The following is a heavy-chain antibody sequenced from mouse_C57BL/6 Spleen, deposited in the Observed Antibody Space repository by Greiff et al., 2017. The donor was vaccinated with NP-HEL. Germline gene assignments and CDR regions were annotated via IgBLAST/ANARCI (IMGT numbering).Heavy chain of an antibody. V-gene: IGHV1-55*01. D-gene: IGHD1-1*01. CDR3: ARGDGSSSSYWYFDV. CDR1: GYTFTSYW. CDR2: IYPGSGST. J-gene: IGHJ1*03. Sequence: VQLQQPGAELVKPGASVKMSCKASGYTFTSYWITWVKQRPGQGLEWIGDIYPGSGSTNYNEKFKSKATLTVDTSSSTAYMQLSSLTSEDSAVYYCARGDGSSSSYWYFDVWGTGTTVTVSS.